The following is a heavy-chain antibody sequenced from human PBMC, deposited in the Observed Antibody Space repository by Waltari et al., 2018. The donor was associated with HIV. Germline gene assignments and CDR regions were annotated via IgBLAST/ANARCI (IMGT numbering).Heavy chain of an antibody. CDR3: ARDLIFYYDTSDYYPFDY. J-gene: IGHJ4*02. CDR2: INPNSVNT. V-gene: IGHV1-2*02. Sequence: QVQLVQSGAAVKKPGASVKVSCTASGYTFTDYYMHWVRQAPGQGLEWLGWINPNSVNTIYAQNVQGRVSMTRDTSIRTAYMELSRLRSDDTAVYYCARDLIFYYDTSDYYPFDYWGQGTLVTVSS. CDR1: GYTFTDYY. D-gene: IGHD3-22*01.